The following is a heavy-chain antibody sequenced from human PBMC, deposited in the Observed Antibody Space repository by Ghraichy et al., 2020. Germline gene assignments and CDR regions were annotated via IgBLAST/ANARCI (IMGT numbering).Heavy chain of an antibody. D-gene: IGHD1-26*01. J-gene: IGHJ4*02. CDR1: GGSISSYY. CDR3: ARGASGSYHYFDY. Sequence: GSLRLSCTVSGGSISSYYWSWIRQPAGKGLEWIGRIYSSGSTNYNPSLKSRVTMSVDTSKNQLSLILSSVTAADTAVYYCARGASGSYHYFDYWGQGNLVTVSS. V-gene: IGHV4-4*07. CDR2: IYSSGST.